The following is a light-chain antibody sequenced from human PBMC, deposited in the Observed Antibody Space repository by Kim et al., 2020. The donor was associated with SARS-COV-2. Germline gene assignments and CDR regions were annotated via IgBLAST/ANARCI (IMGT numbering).Light chain of an antibody. CDR3: QQYNNWPYT. Sequence: VSTGEKATPSCRAGQSVSSNLAWYQQKPGQAPRLLIYGTSTRATGIPARFSGSGSGTGFTLTISSLQSEDFAVYHCQQYNNWPYTFGQGTKLEI. V-gene: IGKV3-15*01. CDR2: GTS. CDR1: QSVSSN. J-gene: IGKJ2*01.